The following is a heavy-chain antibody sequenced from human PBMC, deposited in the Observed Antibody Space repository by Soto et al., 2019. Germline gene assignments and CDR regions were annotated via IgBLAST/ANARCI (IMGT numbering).Heavy chain of an antibody. Sequence: QVQLQESGPGLVKPSETLSLTCTVSGGSISSYYWSWIRQPPGKGLEWIGYIYYSGSTNYNPSLKSRVTISVDTSKNQFSLKLSSVTAADTAVYYCARKPDGPDYYYGMDVWGQGTTVTVSS. CDR1: GGSISSYY. V-gene: IGHV4-59*01. CDR3: ARKPDGPDYYYGMDV. CDR2: IYYSGST. J-gene: IGHJ6*02.